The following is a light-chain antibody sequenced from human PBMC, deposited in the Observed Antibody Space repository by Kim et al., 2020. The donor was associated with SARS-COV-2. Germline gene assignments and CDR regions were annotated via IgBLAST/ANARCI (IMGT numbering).Light chain of an antibody. Sequence: YPGERAALSCRASQDVLRNYLAWYQQKPGQAPRLLIYDASSRATSIPDRFSGSGSGTDFTLTIRRLEPEDSSVYYCQQYAVSPLTFGGGTKVDIK. CDR3: QQYAVSPLT. CDR2: DAS. J-gene: IGKJ4*01. CDR1: QDVLRNY. V-gene: IGKV3-20*01.